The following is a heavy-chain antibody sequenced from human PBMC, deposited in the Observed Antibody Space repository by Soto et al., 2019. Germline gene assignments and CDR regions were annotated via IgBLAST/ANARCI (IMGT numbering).Heavy chain of an antibody. D-gene: IGHD6-13*01. Sequence: GESLKISCQSSGYTFSNFWIGWVRQLPGKGLEWMGIIYPGDHETRYSPSFHGKVTISADRSINTAYLQWNSLEASDTAFYFRARSPRSSPYFDYWGQGALVTVSS. V-gene: IGHV5-51*01. CDR3: ARSPRSSPYFDY. CDR1: GYTFSNFW. J-gene: IGHJ4*02. CDR2: IYPGDHET.